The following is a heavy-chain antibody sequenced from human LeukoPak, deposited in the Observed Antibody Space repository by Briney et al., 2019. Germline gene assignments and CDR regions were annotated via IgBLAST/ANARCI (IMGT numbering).Heavy chain of an antibody. J-gene: IGHJ4*02. CDR3: ARGQRPRGVYCSSTSCYTGIDY. V-gene: IGHV4-34*01. D-gene: IGHD2-2*02. Sequence: SETLSLTCAVYGGSFSGYYWSWIRQPPGKGLEWIGEINHSGSTNYNPSLKSRFTISVDTSKNQFSLKLSSVTAADTAVYYCARGQRPRGVYCSSTSCYTGIDYWGQGTLVTVSS. CDR1: GGSFSGYY. CDR2: INHSGST.